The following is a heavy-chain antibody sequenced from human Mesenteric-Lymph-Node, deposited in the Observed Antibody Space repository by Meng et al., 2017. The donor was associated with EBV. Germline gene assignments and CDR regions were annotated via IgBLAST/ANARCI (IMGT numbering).Heavy chain of an antibody. CDR3: ARVDYYDSSSLFDP. CDR2: IYHSGST. D-gene: IGHD3-22*01. CDR1: GGSISSTNW. V-gene: IGHV4-4*02. J-gene: IGHJ5*02. Sequence: QGQLQESGPGRVKPSGTLSLTCAVSGGSISSTNWGSWVRQPPGKGLEWIGEIYHSGSTNYNPSLKSRVTISLDKSKNQFSLKLSSVTAADTAVYYCARVDYYDSSSLFDPWGQGTLVTVSS.